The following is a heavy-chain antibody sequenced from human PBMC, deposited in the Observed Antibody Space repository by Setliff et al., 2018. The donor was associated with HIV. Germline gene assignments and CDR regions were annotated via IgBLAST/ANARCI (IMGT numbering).Heavy chain of an antibody. Sequence: SETLSLTCTVSGGSISSTVYYWGWIRQPPGKGLEWIGSIYFTGSSDNNPSLKSRVTLSVDTSKHQFSLKLSSVTAADTAVYYCARVQMAYAAFDVWGQGTMVTVSS. CDR2: IYFTGSS. V-gene: IGHV4-61*05. D-gene: IGHD4-17*01. J-gene: IGHJ3*01. CDR1: GGSISSTVYY. CDR3: ARVQMAYAAFDV.